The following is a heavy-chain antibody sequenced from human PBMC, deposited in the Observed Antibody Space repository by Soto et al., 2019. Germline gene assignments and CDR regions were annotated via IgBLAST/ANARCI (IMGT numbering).Heavy chain of an antibody. D-gene: IGHD1-1*01. V-gene: IGHV4-34*01. CDR1: GGSFSGYY. Sequence: PSETLSLTCAVYGGSFSGYYWSWIRQPPGKGLEWIGEINHSGSTNYNPSLKSRVTISVDTSKNQFSLKLSSVTAADTAVYYCARSENWSTWDYWGQGTLVTVSS. CDR2: INHSGST. CDR3: ARSENWSTWDY. J-gene: IGHJ4*02.